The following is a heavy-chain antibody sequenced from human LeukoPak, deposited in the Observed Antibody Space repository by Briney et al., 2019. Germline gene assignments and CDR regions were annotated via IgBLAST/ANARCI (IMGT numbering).Heavy chain of an antibody. CDR1: GFTFSSYA. V-gene: IGHV3-30-3*01. CDR3: AREDCSGGSCYSGYFDY. D-gene: IGHD2-15*01. CDR2: ISYDGSNK. J-gene: IGHJ4*02. Sequence: GGSLRLSCAASGFTFSSYAMHWVRQAPGKGLEWVAVISYDGSNKYYADSVKGRFTNSRDNSKNTLYLQMNSLRAEDTAVYYCAREDCSGGSCYSGYFDYWGQGTLVTVSS.